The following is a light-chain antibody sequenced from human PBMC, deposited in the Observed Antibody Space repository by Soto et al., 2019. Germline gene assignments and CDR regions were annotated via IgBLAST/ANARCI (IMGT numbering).Light chain of an antibody. J-gene: IGKJ1*01. CDR1: QSISSW. CDR3: QQYPWT. Sequence: DIQMTQSPSTLSASVGDRVTITCRASQSISSWLAWYQQKPGKAPKLLIYDASSLESGVPSRFSGSGSGTEFTLTISSLQPDDFAPYYCQQYPWTFGQGTKVEIK. CDR2: DAS. V-gene: IGKV1-5*01.